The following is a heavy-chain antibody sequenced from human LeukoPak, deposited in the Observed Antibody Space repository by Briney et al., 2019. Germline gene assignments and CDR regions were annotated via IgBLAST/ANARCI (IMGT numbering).Heavy chain of an antibody. CDR1: GDSVSSNSAT. J-gene: IGHJ3*02. CDR3: ARVSSPWSPRDAFDI. Sequence: SQTPSLTCAISGDSVSSNSATWNWIRQSPSRGLEWLGRTYYKSKWYNDYAVSVKSRITINSDTSKNQFSLQLNSVTPEDTAVYYCARVSSPWSPRDAFDIWGQGTVVTVSS. CDR2: TYYKSKWYN. D-gene: IGHD1-26*01. V-gene: IGHV6-1*01.